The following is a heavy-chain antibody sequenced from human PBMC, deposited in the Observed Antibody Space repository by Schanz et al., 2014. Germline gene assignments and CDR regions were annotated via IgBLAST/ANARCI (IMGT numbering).Heavy chain of an antibody. CDR2: INSDGSSA. CDR3: TRGSGSRSYGWYYDS. D-gene: IGHD3-10*01. J-gene: IGHJ4*02. Sequence: VQLVESGGGVVQPGGSLRLSCAASGFTFSSYWMHWVRQVPGKGPVWVSRINSDGSSASYADSVKGRFTISRDNAKNTLYLQMNSVRAEDSAVYYCTRGSGSRSYGWYYDSWGQGTLVTVSS. CDR1: GFTFSSYW. V-gene: IGHV3-74*02.